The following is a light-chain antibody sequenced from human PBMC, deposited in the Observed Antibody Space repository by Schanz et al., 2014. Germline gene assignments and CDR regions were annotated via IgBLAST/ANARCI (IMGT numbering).Light chain of an antibody. CDR3: QQAQQAKSFPRT. V-gene: IGKV1-39*01. Sequence: DIQMTQSPSSLSASVGDRVTITCRASQSISSYLNWYQQKPGKAPKLLIYAASSLQSGVPSRFSGSGSGTDFTLTISSLQPEDFATYYCQQAQQAKSFPRTFGQGTKVEIK. J-gene: IGKJ1*01. CDR2: AAS. CDR1: QSISSY.